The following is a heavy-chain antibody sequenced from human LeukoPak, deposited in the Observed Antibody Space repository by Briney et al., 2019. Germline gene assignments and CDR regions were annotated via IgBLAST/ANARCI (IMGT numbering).Heavy chain of an antibody. D-gene: IGHD2-21*02. J-gene: IGHJ4*02. CDR1: GFTFDDYA. CDR2: TNWDGGRT. V-gene: IGHV3-20*04. Sequence: GGSLRLSCAASGFTFDDYAMSWARQTPGKGLEWVSGTNWDGGRTGYADSVKGRFTISRDNAKNSLYLQMNSLRVEDTGMYYCARDGLRRPPTPYCGGDCPLDYWGQGTLVSVSS. CDR3: ARDGLRRPPTPYCGGDCPLDY.